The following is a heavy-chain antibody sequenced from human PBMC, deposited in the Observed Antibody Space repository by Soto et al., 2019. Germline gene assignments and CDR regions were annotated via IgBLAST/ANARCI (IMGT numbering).Heavy chain of an antibody. CDR1: GYIFTGYH. J-gene: IGHJ6*02. CDR3: ARESNHYYYYGMDV. CDR2: INPNSGGT. V-gene: IGHV1-2*02. Sequence: GASVKVSCKASGYIFTGYHMHWVRQAPGQGLEWMGWINPNSGGTKYAQKFQGRVTMTRNTSISTAYMELSSLRSEDTAVYYCARESNHYYYYGMDVWGQGTTVTVSS.